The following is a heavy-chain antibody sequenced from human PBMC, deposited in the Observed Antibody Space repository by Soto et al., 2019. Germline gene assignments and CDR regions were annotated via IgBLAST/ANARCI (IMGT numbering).Heavy chain of an antibody. D-gene: IGHD2-8*02. Sequence: SETLSLTCAVYGGSFSGYYWTWIRQPPGTGLEWIGEINHSGSTNYNPSLKSRVTISVDTSKNQFSLKLTSVTAADTAVYYCARDKITGHFDYWGHGTLVTVS. J-gene: IGHJ4*01. V-gene: IGHV4-34*01. CDR1: GGSFSGYY. CDR2: INHSGST. CDR3: ARDKITGHFDY.